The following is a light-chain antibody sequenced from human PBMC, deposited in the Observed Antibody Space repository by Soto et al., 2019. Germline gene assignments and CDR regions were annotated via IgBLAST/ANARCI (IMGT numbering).Light chain of an antibody. CDR3: GTWDRSLIAL. CDR1: SSNIGSND. J-gene: IGLJ1*01. Sequence: QSVLTQPPSVSAAPGQKVTISCSGNSSNIGSNDVSWYQQLPGKAPKLLIYENSQRPSGIPDRFSGSKSGTSATLGITGLQTGDEADYYRGTWDRSLIALFGTGTKVPS. CDR2: ENS. V-gene: IGLV1-51*02.